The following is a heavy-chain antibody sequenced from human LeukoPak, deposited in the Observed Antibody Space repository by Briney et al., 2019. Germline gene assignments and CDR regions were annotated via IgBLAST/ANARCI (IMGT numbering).Heavy chain of an antibody. CDR3: ARRGSSWYYFDY. D-gene: IGHD6-19*01. CDR1: GYSFTSYW. J-gene: IGHJ4*02. V-gene: IGHV5-51*01. CDR2: IYPGDSDT. Sequence: GESLKISCKGSGYSFTSYWIAWVRQTPGKGLEWMGIIYPGDSDTRYSPSFQGQVTISVDKSISTAHLQWSSLEASDAAMYYCARRGSSWYYFDYWGQGTLVTVSS.